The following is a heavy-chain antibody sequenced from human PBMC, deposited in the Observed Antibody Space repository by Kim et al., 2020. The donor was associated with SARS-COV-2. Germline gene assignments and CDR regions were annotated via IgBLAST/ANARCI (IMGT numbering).Heavy chain of an antibody. J-gene: IGHJ3*02. Sequence: YTPSLKSRVTISVDTSKNQFSRKRSSVTAADTAVYYCAGRYIGDYDAFDIWGQGTMVTVSS. V-gene: IGHV4-59*01. D-gene: IGHD4-17*01. CDR3: AGRYIGDYDAFDI.